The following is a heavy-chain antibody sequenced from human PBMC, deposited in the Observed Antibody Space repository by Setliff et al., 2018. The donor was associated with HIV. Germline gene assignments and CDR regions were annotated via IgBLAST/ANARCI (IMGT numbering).Heavy chain of an antibody. CDR1: GFTFSNYW. CDR3: AKDRGDHWLLFDY. V-gene: IGHV3-74*01. Sequence: PGGSLRLSCAASGFTFSNYWMHWVRQAPGEGLVWVSRINSDGSSTSYADSVKGRFTISRDNAKNTLYLQMNSLRAEDTAVYYCAKDRGDHWLLFDYWGQGTLVTVSS. CDR2: INSDGSST. J-gene: IGHJ4*02. D-gene: IGHD3-10*01.